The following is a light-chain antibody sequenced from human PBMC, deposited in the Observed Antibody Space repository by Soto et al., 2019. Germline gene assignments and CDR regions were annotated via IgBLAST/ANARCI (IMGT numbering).Light chain of an antibody. CDR1: QSVSSSY. J-gene: IGKJ1*01. CDR2: GAS. CDR3: QQYGSSPRT. Sequence: EIVLTQSPGTLSLSPGERATLSCRASQSVSSSYLAWYQQKHGQAPRLLIYGASSRATGIPDRFSGSGSGTDFPLTISRLEPEDFAVYYCQQYGSSPRTFGQGTKEEIK. V-gene: IGKV3-20*01.